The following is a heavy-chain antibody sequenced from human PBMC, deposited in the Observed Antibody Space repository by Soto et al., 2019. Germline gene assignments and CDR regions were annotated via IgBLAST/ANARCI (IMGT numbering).Heavy chain of an antibody. CDR2: IYYSGST. D-gene: IGHD3-3*01. J-gene: IGHJ6*02. V-gene: IGHV4-39*01. Sequence: PSETLSLTCTVSGGSISSSSYYWGWIRQPPGKGLEWIGSIYYSGSTYYNPSLKSRVTISVDTSKNQFSLKLSSVTAADTAVYYCARHPIITIFGVVTHYGMDVWGQGTTVTAP. CDR1: GGSISSSSYY. CDR3: ARHPIITIFGVVTHYGMDV.